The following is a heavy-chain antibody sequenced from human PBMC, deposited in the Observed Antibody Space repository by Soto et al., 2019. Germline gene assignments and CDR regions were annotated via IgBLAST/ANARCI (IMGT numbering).Heavy chain of an antibody. Sequence: QVQLLESGPGLVKPSETLTLTCTVSGGSINSYYWSWIRQPPGKGLEWIGYIYYSGSTNYNPSLKSRVTISVDTSKTQFSLRLSSVTAADTAVYYCARGGSSAWHNWFDPWGQGTLVTVSS. V-gene: IGHV4-59*01. CDR3: ARGGSSAWHNWFDP. J-gene: IGHJ5*02. CDR1: GGSINSYY. D-gene: IGHD6-25*01. CDR2: IYYSGST.